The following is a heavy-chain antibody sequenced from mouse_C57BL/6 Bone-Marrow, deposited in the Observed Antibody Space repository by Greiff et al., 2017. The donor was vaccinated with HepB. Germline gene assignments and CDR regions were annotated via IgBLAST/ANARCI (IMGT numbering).Heavy chain of an antibody. CDR3: ARAPNYDYDVYAMDY. Sequence: QVQLQHPGTELVKPGASVKLSCKASGYTFTSYWMNWVKQRPGKGLEWIGRIYPGDGDTNYNGKFKGKATLTADKSSSTAYMQLSSLTSEDSAVYFCARAPNYDYDVYAMDYWGQGTSVTVSS. V-gene: IGHV1-82*01. J-gene: IGHJ4*01. CDR2: IYPGDGDT. CDR1: GYTFTSYW. D-gene: IGHD2-4*01.